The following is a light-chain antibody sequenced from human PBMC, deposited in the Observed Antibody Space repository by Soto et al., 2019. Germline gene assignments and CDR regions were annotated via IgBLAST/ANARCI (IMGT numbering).Light chain of an antibody. CDR2: GAS. CDR1: QSISNNY. J-gene: IGKJ2*01. V-gene: IGKV3-20*01. CDR3: QQYGRSLPT. Sequence: ENVLTQSPDILSLSPGEKVTLSCRASQSISNNYLAWYQQKPGQAPRVLIYGASSRATGIPDRFSGSGSGTDFTLTISRLQPEDFALYYCQQYGRSLPTFGRGTKLEIK.